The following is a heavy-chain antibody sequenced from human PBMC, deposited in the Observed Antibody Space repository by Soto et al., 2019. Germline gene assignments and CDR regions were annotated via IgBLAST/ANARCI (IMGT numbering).Heavy chain of an antibody. J-gene: IGHJ4*02. CDR1: GYTFTSYY. Sequence: QVQLVQSGAEVKKPGASVKVSCKASGYTFTSYYMHWVRQAPGQGLEWMGIINPSGGSTSYAQKFRGRVTMTRDTSTSTVYMALSSLRSEDTAVYYCASSCAQCDYFDYWGQGTLVTVSS. CDR3: ASSCAQCDYFDY. V-gene: IGHV1-46*03. CDR2: INPSGGST.